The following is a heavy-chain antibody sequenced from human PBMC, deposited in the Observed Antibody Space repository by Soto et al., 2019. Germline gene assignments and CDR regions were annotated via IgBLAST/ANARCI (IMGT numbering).Heavy chain of an antibody. CDR1: GFTFSTYN. V-gene: IGHV3-48*02. CDR2: ISSSSRDI. D-gene: IGHD2-21*02. J-gene: IGHJ4*02. Sequence: EVQLVESGGGLVQPGGSLRLSCAASGFTFSTYNMNWVRQAPGKGLEWVSYISSSSRDIYYADSVKGRFTISRDNAKNSLYLQMNSLRDEDTAVYYCARVPLTCGGDCYIADYWGQGTLVTVSS. CDR3: ARVPLTCGGDCYIADY.